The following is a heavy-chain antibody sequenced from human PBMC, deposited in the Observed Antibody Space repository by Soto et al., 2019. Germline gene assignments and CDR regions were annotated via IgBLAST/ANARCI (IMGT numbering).Heavy chain of an antibody. Sequence: SGTLSLTCAVSGGSSSSYYWSWIRQPPGKGLEWIGYIYYSGSTNNNPSLKSRVTISVDTSKNQFSLKVSSVTAADTAVYYCARGSRWILYWCQGPLGTV. CDR2: IYYSGST. CDR1: GGSSSSYY. CDR3: ARGSRWILY. V-gene: IGHV4-59*08. J-gene: IGHJ4*02. D-gene: IGHD6-13*01.